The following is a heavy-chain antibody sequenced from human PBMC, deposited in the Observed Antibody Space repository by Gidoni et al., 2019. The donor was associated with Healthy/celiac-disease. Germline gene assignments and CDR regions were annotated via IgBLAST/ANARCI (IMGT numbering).Heavy chain of an antibody. V-gene: IGHV3-30-3*01. CDR3: ARGHNGDLRRNSKYYFDY. D-gene: IGHD4-17*01. CDR2: ITYDGDNK. Sequence: QVQLVESGGGGSKPGRPLRVSCAAAGSTFSSYAMHWVRRAPGKGLAGVAVITYDGDNKCYANSVKGRFTISKDNSKSTLYLQMNSLRAEYTAVYYCARGHNGDLRRNSKYYFDYWGQGTLVTVSS. CDR1: GSTFSSYA. J-gene: IGHJ4*02.